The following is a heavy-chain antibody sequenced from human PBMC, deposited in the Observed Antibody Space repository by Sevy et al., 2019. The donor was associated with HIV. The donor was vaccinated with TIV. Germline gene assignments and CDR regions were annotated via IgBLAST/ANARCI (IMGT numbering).Heavy chain of an antibody. V-gene: IGHV3-30*04. CDR3: ARKYHDTSGYPRYSMDV. Sequence: GGSLRLSCAASGFTFSRYSMHWVRQAPGKGLEWVATISFDASNKHYADSVKGRFTISRDNFQNSLFLQMNSLRPEDTAVYFCARKYHDTSGYPRYSMDVWGQGTTVTVSS. J-gene: IGHJ6*02. CDR2: ISFDASNK. D-gene: IGHD3-22*01. CDR1: GFTFSRYS.